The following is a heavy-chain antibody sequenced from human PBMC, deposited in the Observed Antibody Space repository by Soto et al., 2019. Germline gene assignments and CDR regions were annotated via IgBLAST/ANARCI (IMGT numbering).Heavy chain of an antibody. CDR3: ASGGRLGRIDY. J-gene: IGHJ4*02. D-gene: IGHD3-16*01. V-gene: IGHV4-59*01. Sequence: QVQLQESGPGMMKPSETLSLTCTVSGGSISSYYWSWIRQPPGKGLEWIGYIYYSGSTNYNPSLKSRVTISVDTSKNQFYLKLSSVTAADTAVYYCASGGRLGRIDYWGQGTLVTVSS. CDR1: GGSISSYY. CDR2: IYYSGST.